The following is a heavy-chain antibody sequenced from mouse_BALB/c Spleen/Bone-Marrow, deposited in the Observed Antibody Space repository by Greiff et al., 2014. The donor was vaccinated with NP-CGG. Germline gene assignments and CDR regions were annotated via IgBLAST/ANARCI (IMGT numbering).Heavy chain of an antibody. D-gene: IGHD1-1*01. CDR3: ARGGYYGTSLYWYFDV. J-gene: IGHJ1*01. CDR2: INPYNDGT. V-gene: IGHV1-14*01. Sequence: VQLQQPGPELVKPGASVKMSCKASGYTFTNYVIHWVKQKPGQGLERIGYINPYNDGTKYNDKFKGKATLTSDKSSSTAYMEFSSLTSEDSAVYYCARGGYYGTSLYWYFDVWGAGTTVTVSS. CDR1: GYTFTNYV.